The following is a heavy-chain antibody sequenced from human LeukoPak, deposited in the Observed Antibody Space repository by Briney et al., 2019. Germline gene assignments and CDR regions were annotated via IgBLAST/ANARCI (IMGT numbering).Heavy chain of an antibody. CDR3: ARDEARGYDFRPQDH. D-gene: IGHD3-3*01. CDR1: RFTFSSYS. Sequence: GGSLRLSCAASRFTFSSYSMTWVRQAPGKGLEWVANIKQDGSEKYYVDSVKGRFTISRDNAKNSLYLQMNSLRVEDTAVYYCARDEARGYDFRPQDHWGQGTLVSVSS. J-gene: IGHJ4*02. CDR2: IKQDGSEK. V-gene: IGHV3-7*03.